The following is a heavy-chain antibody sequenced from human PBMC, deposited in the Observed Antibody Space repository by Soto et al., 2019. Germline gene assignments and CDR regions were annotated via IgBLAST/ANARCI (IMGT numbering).Heavy chain of an antibody. CDR2: IWYDENNK. V-gene: IGHV3-33*01. CDR1: GFTFNTYG. J-gene: IGHJ4*02. Sequence: QVQVVESGGGVVQPGRSLRLSCAASGFTFNTYGMHWVRQAPGKGLEWVAVIWYDENNKYYADSVKGRFTISRDNSKNTLYLQMNSPRGEDTAVYYCARDKGGGAVVPDYWGQGTLVTVSS. CDR3: ARDKGGGAVVPDY. D-gene: IGHD6-19*01.